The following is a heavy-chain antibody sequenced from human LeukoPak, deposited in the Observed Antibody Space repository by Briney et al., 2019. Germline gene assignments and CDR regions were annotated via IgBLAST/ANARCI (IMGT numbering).Heavy chain of an antibody. CDR2: INWSGGST. CDR3: ARGLGSVVVVAATLDY. Sequence: PGGSLRLSCAASGFTFDDYGMSWVRQAPGKGLEGVSGINWSGGSTGYEDSVKGRFTISRDNAKNSLYLQMNSLRAEDTALYYCARGLGSVVVVAATLDYWGQGTVVTVSS. CDR1: GFTFDDYG. V-gene: IGHV3-20*04. D-gene: IGHD2-15*01. J-gene: IGHJ4*02.